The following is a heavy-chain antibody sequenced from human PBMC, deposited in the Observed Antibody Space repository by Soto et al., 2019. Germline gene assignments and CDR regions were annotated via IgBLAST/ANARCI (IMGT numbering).Heavy chain of an antibody. CDR2: FDPEDGET. J-gene: IGHJ5*02. CDR1: GYTLTELS. D-gene: IGHD3-22*01. V-gene: IGHV1-24*01. CDR3: ATVGSLDSSGNNWFDP. Sequence: GASVKVSCKVSGYTLTELSMHWVRQAPGKGLEWMGGFDPEDGETIYAQKFQGRVTMTEDTSTDTAYMELSSLRSEDTAVYYCATVGSLDSSGNNWFDPWGQGTLVTVSS.